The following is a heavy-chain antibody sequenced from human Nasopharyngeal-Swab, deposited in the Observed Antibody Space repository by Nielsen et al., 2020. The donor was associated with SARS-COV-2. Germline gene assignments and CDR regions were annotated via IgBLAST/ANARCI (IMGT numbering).Heavy chain of an antibody. CDR2: ISGSGGST. Sequence: GGSLRLSCAASGFTFSSYAMSWVRQAPGKGLEWVSSISGSGGSTYYADSVKGRFTISRDNSKNTLYLQMSSLRAEDTAVYYCARDHLMTVTIPYYYYGMDVWGQGTTVTVSS. CDR1: GFTFSSYA. D-gene: IGHD4-11*01. V-gene: IGHV3-23*01. J-gene: IGHJ6*02. CDR3: ARDHLMTVTIPYYYYGMDV.